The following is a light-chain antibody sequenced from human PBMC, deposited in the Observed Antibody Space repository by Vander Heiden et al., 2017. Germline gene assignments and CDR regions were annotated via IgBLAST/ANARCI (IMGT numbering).Light chain of an antibody. Sequence: QSALTQPASVSGSPGQSITTSCTGTSSDVGSYNLDAWYQQQPGKAPKLMIYEGSKRTSGVSNRFSGSKSGNTASLTISGLQAEDEADYYCCSYAGSSTWVFGGGTKLTVL. V-gene: IGLV2-23*01. CDR3: CSYAGSSTWV. CDR1: SSDVGSYNL. J-gene: IGLJ2*01. CDR2: EGS.